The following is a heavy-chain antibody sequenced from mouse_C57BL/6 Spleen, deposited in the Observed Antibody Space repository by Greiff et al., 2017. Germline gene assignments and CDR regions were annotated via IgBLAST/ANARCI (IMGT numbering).Heavy chain of an antibody. CDR2: IYPGDGDT. Sequence: QVQLQQSGPELVKPGASVKISCKASGYAFSSSWMNWVKQRPGKGLEWIGRIYPGDGDTNYNGKFTGKATLPADKSSSTAYMQLSSLTSEDSAVYFCARSLGRADYFDYWGQGTTLTVSS. D-gene: IGHD4-1*01. V-gene: IGHV1-82*01. CDR1: GYAFSSSW. CDR3: ARSLGRADYFDY. J-gene: IGHJ2*01.